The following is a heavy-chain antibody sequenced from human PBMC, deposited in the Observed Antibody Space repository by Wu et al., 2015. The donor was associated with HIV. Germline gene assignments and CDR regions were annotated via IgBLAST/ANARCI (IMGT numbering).Heavy chain of an antibody. Sequence: QVQLVQSGAAVMKPGASVRVSCRTSGYSFSAYYLHWVRQAPGQGLEWMARINPNTGDADSAQKFQGRVTMTRDMSINTAYMELTGLRSDDTAVYFCARYYGNWYLDVWGRGTLITVSS. V-gene: IGHV1-2*02. CDR1: GYSFSAYY. CDR3: ARYYGNWYLDV. J-gene: IGHJ2*01. CDR2: INPNTGDA. D-gene: IGHD3-16*01.